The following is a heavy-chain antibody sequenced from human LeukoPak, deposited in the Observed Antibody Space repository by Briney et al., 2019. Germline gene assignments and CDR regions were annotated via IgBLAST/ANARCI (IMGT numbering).Heavy chain of an antibody. D-gene: IGHD3-22*01. CDR2: ISSSSSYT. V-gene: IGHV3-11*06. Sequence: GGSLRLSCAASGFTFSDYYMSWIRQAPGKGLEGVSYISSSSSYTNYVDSVKGRFTISRDNAKNSLYLQMNSLRAEDTAVYYCAREPSRDYDSSGPGVVYWGQGTLVTVSS. CDR3: AREPSRDYDSSGPGVVY. J-gene: IGHJ4*02. CDR1: GFTFSDYY.